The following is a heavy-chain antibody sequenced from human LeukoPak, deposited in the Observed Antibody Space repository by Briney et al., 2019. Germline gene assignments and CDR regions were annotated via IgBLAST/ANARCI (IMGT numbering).Heavy chain of an antibody. CDR1: GFTFSSYG. CDR3: AKAMVRGAAVGYYYMDV. CDR2: IWCDGSNK. V-gene: IGHV3-33*06. Sequence: GGSLRLSCAASGFTFSSYGMHWVRQAPGKGLEWVAVIWCDGSNKYYADSVKGRFTISRDNSKNTLYLQMNSLRAEDTAVYYCAKAMVRGAAVGYYYMDVWGKGNTVTVSS. J-gene: IGHJ6*03. D-gene: IGHD3-10*01.